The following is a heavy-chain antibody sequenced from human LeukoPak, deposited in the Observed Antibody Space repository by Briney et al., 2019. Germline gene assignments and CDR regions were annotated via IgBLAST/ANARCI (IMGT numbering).Heavy chain of an antibody. D-gene: IGHD3-3*01. V-gene: IGHV3-53*01. CDR1: GFTVSSNY. CDR2: TYSGGST. J-gene: IGHJ1*01. Sequence: GGSLRLSCAASGFTVSSNYMSWVRQAPGKGLEWVSVTYSGGSTYYADSVKGRFTISRDNSKNTLYLQMNSLRAEDTAVYYCAGSGSRRAEYFQHWGQGTLVTVSS. CDR3: AGSGSRRAEYFQH.